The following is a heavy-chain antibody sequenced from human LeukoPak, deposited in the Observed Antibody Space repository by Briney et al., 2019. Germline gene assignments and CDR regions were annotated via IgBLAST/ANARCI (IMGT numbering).Heavy chain of an antibody. J-gene: IGHJ5*02. CDR2: ISGSGGST. CDR3: AKPRLRLGELSPNWFDP. V-gene: IGHV3-23*01. Sequence: GGSLRLSCAASGFTFSSYAMSWVRQAPGKGLEWVSAISGSGGSTYYADSVKGRFTISRDNSKNTLYLQMNSLRAEDTAVYHCAKPRLRLGELSPNWFDPWGQGTLVTVPS. CDR1: GFTFSSYA. D-gene: IGHD3-16*02.